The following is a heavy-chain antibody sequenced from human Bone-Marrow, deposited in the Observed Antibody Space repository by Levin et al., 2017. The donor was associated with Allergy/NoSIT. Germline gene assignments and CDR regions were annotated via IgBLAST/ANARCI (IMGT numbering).Heavy chain of an antibody. V-gene: IGHV3-21*01. CDR2: ITRSSDYM. Sequence: GESLKISCAASGFNFSTYNMNWVRQAPGKGLEWVSSITRSSDYMYYADSVKGRFTISRDNAKNSLFLQMNSLRVDDTAVYYCAKDRTYGILWNYGMDVWGQGPTVTVSS. CDR3: AKDRTYGILWNYGMDV. J-gene: IGHJ6*02. D-gene: IGHD4-17*01. CDR1: GFNFSTYN.